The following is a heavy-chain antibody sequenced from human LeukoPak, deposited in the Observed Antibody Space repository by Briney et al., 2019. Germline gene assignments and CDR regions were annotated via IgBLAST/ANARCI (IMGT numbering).Heavy chain of an antibody. CDR3: ARDEDGSGSYYNHYYYYYYYMDV. Sequence: GGSLRVSCAVSEFAFSVYEMYCVREAPGEGLEWGSYISSSGGTRYYAGSVKGRFTISRDNGKNSLYLQMNSLRDEDTAVYYCARDEDGSGSYYNHYYYYYYYMDVWGKGTTVTVSS. J-gene: IGHJ6*03. CDR1: EFAFSVYE. V-gene: IGHV3-48*03. CDR2: ISSSGGTR. D-gene: IGHD3-10*01.